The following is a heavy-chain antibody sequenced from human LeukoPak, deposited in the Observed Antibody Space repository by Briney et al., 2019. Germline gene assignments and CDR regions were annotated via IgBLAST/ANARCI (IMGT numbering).Heavy chain of an antibody. Sequence: GGSLRLSCAASGFTFSSYSMNWVRQAPGKGLEWVSSISSSSSYIYYADSVKGRFTISRDNAKNSLYLQMNSLRAEDTAVYYCARDLWLWFKYSSSIVEDYWGQGTLVTVSS. CDR1: GFTFSSYS. D-gene: IGHD6-6*01. CDR3: ARDLWLWFKYSSSIVEDY. V-gene: IGHV3-21*01. CDR2: ISSSSSYI. J-gene: IGHJ4*02.